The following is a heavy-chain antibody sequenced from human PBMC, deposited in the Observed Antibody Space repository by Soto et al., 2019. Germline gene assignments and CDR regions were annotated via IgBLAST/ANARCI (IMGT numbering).Heavy chain of an antibody. V-gene: IGHV4-34*02. J-gene: IGHJ4*01. CDR1: GGSFSGYS. D-gene: IGHD6-19*01. Sequence: QVQLQQWGAGLLKPSETLSLTCAVNGGSFSGYSWTWIRQAPGKGLDWIGKINYTGTTNCSPSLKSRVTLSVDTSKNQFSLELRSVSAADTAVYYCAREGGSGWYYYDYWGHGTLVTVSS. CDR3: AREGGSGWYYYDY. CDR2: INYTGTT.